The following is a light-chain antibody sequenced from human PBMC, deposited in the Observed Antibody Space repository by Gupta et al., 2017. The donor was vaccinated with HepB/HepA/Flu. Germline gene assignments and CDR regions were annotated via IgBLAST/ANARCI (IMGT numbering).Light chain of an antibody. V-gene: IGKV3-20*01. CDR2: ATS. CDR1: QSVNSDY. CDR3: QHFGTSWT. J-gene: IGKJ1*01. Sequence: EMVLTQSPGTLSLSPGERVTLSCRASQSVNSDYLAWYQQKPGHAPRLPIYATSTRAAGVSERFSGSGSETDFTLSISRLQPDDVAVYYCQHFGTSWTFGQGTKVEV.